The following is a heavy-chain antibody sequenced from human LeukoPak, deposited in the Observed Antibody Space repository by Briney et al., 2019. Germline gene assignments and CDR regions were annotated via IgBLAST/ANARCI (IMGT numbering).Heavy chain of an antibody. Sequence: GGSLRLSCAASGFTFSSYAMSWVRQAPGKGLEWVSAISGSGESTNYADSVKGRFTISRDNSKNTLYLQMNSLRVEDTAVYYCASGQTLVRDWGQGTLVTVSS. V-gene: IGHV3-23*01. J-gene: IGHJ4*02. CDR3: ASGQTLVRD. CDR1: GFTFSSYA. CDR2: ISGSGEST. D-gene: IGHD3-10*01.